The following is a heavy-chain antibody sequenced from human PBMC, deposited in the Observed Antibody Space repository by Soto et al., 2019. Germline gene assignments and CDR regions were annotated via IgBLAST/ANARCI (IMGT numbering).Heavy chain of an antibody. D-gene: IGHD3-16*02. Sequence: SETLSLTCTVSGDSISVSGDSNNNHYWSWVRQPPGKGLEWIGSIYYSGATNYNPSLKSRVTMSADTSKNKFSLKLSSVTAADTAVYYCARARRDGLRLGELSPPGAFDIWGQGTMVTVSS. V-gene: IGHV4-61*05. CDR3: ARARRDGLRLGELSPPGAFDI. J-gene: IGHJ3*02. CDR2: IYYSGAT. CDR1: GDSISVSGDSNNNHY.